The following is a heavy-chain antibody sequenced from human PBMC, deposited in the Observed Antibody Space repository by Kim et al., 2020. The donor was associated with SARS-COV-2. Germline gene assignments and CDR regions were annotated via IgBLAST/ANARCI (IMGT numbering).Heavy chain of an antibody. Sequence: GGSLRLSCAASGFTFDDYAMHWVRQAPGKGLEWVSGISWNSGSIGYADSVKGRFTISRDNAKNSLYLQMNSLRAEDTALYYCAKDSGYSYGWLGDAFDIWGQGTMVTVSS. V-gene: IGHV3-9*01. CDR3: AKDSGYSYGWLGDAFDI. D-gene: IGHD5-18*01. CDR2: ISWNSGSI. J-gene: IGHJ3*02. CDR1: GFTFDDYA.